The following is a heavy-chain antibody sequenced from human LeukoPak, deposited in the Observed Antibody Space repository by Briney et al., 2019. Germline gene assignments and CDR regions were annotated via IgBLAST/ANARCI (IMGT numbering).Heavy chain of an antibody. CDR1: GFTFSSYS. CDR2: ISSSSSYI. CDR3: ASAKLEPYYFDY. V-gene: IGHV3-21*01. Sequence: GGSLRLSCAASGFTFSSYSMNWVRQAPGKGLEWVSSISSSSSYIYYADSVKGRFTISRDNAKNSLYLQMNSLRAEDTAVYYCASAKLEPYYFDYWGQGTLVTVSS. J-gene: IGHJ4*02. D-gene: IGHD1-1*01.